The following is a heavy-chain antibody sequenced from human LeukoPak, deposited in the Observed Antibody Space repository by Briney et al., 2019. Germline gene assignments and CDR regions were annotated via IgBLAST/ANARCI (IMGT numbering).Heavy chain of an antibody. D-gene: IGHD3-22*01. V-gene: IGHV3-23*01. CDR2: ISGSGGST. CDR3: ARDSQYYYDSSGYYTDAFDI. CDR1: GFTFSSYA. Sequence: GGSLRLSCAAPGFTFSSYAMSWVRQAPGKGLEWVSAISGSGGSTYYADSVKGRFTISRDNSKNTLYLQMNSLRAEDTAVYYCARDSQYYYDSSGYYTDAFDIWGQGTMVTVSS. J-gene: IGHJ3*02.